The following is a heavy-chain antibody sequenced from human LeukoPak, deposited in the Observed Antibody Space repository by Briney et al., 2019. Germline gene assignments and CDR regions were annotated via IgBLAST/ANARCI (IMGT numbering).Heavy chain of an antibody. CDR3: ARGTVTMVDY. CDR2: IYSGGST. D-gene: IGHD3-10*01. Sequence: GGSLRLSCAASGFTFSSYGMHWVRQAPGRGLEWVSVIYSGGSTYYADSVKGRFTISRDNSKNTLFLQMNSLRAGDTAVYYCARGTVTMVDYWGQGTLVTVSS. V-gene: IGHV3-66*01. J-gene: IGHJ4*02. CDR1: GFTFSSYG.